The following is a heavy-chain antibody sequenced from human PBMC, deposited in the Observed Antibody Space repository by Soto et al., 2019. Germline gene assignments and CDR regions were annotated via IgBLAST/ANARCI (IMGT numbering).Heavy chain of an antibody. CDR3: ARERAYCGGDCYSPFDY. CDR1: GGTFSSYA. CDR2: IIPIFGTA. V-gene: IGHV1-69*13. D-gene: IGHD2-21*02. Sequence: GASVKVSCKASGGTFSSYAISWVRQAPGQGLEWMGGIIPIFGTANYAQKFQGRVTITADESTSTAYMELSSLRSEDTAVYYCARERAYCGGDCYSPFDYWGQGTLVNVSS. J-gene: IGHJ4*02.